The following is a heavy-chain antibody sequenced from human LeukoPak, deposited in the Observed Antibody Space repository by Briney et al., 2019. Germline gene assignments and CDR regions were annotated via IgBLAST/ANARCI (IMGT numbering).Heavy chain of an antibody. D-gene: IGHD2-15*01. Sequence: SETLSLTCTVSGGSISSYYWSWIRQPPGKGLEWVGYIYYSGSTNYNPSLKSRVTISVDTSKNQFSLKLSSVTAADTAVYYCARAGYCSGGSCYLRYYYYYGMDVWGQGTTVTVSS. CDR3: ARAGYCSGGSCYLRYYYYYGMDV. CDR1: GGSISSYY. V-gene: IGHV4-59*01. CDR2: IYYSGST. J-gene: IGHJ6*02.